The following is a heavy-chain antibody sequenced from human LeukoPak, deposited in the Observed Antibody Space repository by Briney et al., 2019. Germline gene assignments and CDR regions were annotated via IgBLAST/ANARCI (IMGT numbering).Heavy chain of an antibody. CDR2: IYHSGST. CDR1: GGSISTSYW. J-gene: IGHJ6*03. Sequence: SGTLSLTCGVSGGSISTSYWWSWVRQPPGKGLEWIGEIYHSGSTNYNPSLKSRVTISMDKSKNQFSLNMSSVTAADTAVYYCARAPRDRGYCGATSCFEYMDVWGRGTTVTISS. V-gene: IGHV4-4*02. D-gene: IGHD2-2*01. CDR3: ARAPRDRGYCGATSCFEYMDV.